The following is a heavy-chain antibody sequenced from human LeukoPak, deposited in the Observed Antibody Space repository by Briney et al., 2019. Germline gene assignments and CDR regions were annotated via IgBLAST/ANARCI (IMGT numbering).Heavy chain of an antibody. Sequence: ASVTVSCKASGYTFTSYDINWVRQAPGQGLEGMGWMNPNSGNTDYAQKFQGRVTMTRNTSISTAYMELSSLRSEDTAVYYCASDYYDSSGHGNYWGQGTLVTVSS. CDR3: ASDYYDSSGHGNY. V-gene: IGHV1-8*01. CDR1: GYTFTSYD. D-gene: IGHD3-22*01. J-gene: IGHJ4*02. CDR2: MNPNSGNT.